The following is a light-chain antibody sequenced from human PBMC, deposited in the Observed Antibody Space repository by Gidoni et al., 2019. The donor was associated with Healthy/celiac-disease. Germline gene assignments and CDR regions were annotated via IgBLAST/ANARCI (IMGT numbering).Light chain of an antibody. J-gene: IGKJ4*01. CDR3: QQRSTL. CDR2: NAS. CDR1: QSVSSY. V-gene: IGKV3-11*01. Sequence: EIVLTQFPATLSLSPGERATLSCRASQSVSSYLAWYQQKPGQAPRLLIYNASNRATGIPARFSGSGSGTDFTLTISSLEPEDFAVYYCQQRSTLFGGGTKVEIK.